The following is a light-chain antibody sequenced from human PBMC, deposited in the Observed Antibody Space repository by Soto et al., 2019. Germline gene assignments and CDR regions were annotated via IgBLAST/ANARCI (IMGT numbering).Light chain of an antibody. J-gene: IGLJ1*01. CDR1: SSDVGAYNY. CDR3: CSYTNSAYV. CDR2: DVS. V-gene: IGLV2-11*01. Sequence: QSALTQPRSVSGSPGQSATISCTGTSSDVGAYNYVSWYQQHPAKAPNLMIYDVSKRPSGVPDRFSGSKSGNTASLTISGLQAEDEGDYYCCSYTNSAYVFGNGTKVTVL.